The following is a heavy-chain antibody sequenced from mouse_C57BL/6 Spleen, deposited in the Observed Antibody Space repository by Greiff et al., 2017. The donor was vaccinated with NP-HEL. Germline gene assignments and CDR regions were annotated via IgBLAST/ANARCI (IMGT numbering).Heavy chain of an antibody. V-gene: IGHV5-6*01. CDR1: GFTFSSYG. CDR3: ARQGITTSFDY. CDR2: ISSGGSYT. Sequence: VQLQQSGGDLVKPGGSLKLSCAASGFTFSSYGMSWVRQTPDKRLEWVATISSGGSYTYYPDSVKGRFTISRDNAKNTLYLQMSSLKSEDTAMYYCARQGITTSFDYWGQGTTLTVSS. D-gene: IGHD2-4*01. J-gene: IGHJ2*01.